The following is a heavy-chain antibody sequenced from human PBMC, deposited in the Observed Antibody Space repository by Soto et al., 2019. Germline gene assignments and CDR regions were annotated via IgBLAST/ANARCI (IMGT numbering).Heavy chain of an antibody. CDR3: AATRGGCSSTSCSNWFDP. D-gene: IGHD2-2*01. CDR2: IYYSGST. Sequence: SETLSLTCTVSGGSISSGGYYWSWIRQHPGKGLEWIGYIYYSGSTYYNPSLKSRVTISVDTSKNQFSLKLSSVTAADTAVYYCAATRGGCSSTSCSNWFDPWGQGTLVTVSS. J-gene: IGHJ5*02. V-gene: IGHV4-31*03. CDR1: GGSISSGGYY.